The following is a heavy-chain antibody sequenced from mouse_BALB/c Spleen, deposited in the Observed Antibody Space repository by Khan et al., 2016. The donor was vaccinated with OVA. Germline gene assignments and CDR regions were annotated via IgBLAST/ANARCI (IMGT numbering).Heavy chain of an antibody. CDR2: INTGGIYT. Sequence: EVELVESGGDLVKPGGSLKLSCAASGFTFSTYGMSWVRQTPDKRLEWVATINTGGIYTYYPASVKGRFTISRDNVKNTLYLQMSSLKSEDTAMYYCARLAYYYNSEGFAYWGQGTLVTVSA. D-gene: IGHD1-1*01. V-gene: IGHV5-6*01. CDR1: GFTFSTYG. J-gene: IGHJ3*01. CDR3: ARLAYYYNSEGFAY.